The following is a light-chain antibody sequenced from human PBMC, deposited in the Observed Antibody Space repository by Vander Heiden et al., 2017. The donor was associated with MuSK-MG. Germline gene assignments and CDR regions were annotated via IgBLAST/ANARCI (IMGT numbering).Light chain of an antibody. CDR1: SSDVGGYNY. CDR3: SSYTSRSTRV. J-gene: IGLJ3*02. V-gene: IGLV2-14*01. CDR2: EVS. Sequence: QSALTPPASVSGSPGQSLTIPCTGTSSDVGGYNYVYWYQQHPGKAPKLMIYEVSNRSSGVSNRFSGSKSGNTASLTISGLQDEDEADYYCSSYTSRSTRVFGGGTKLTVL.